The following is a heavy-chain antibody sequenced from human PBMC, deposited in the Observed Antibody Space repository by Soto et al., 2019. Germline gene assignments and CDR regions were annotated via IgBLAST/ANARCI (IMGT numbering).Heavy chain of an antibody. Sequence: QVRLQESGPGLVKPSETLSLTCSVSGGSISNHYWSWIRLPPGKGLEWIGYIYYNGNTNYNPSLKSRVTMSVDTSRNQISLKLTTVTAADTAVYYCTRANWYSEYWGQGTLVTVSS. J-gene: IGHJ4*02. CDR2: IYYNGNT. CDR3: TRANWYSEY. CDR1: GGSISNHY. V-gene: IGHV4-59*11. D-gene: IGHD7-27*01.